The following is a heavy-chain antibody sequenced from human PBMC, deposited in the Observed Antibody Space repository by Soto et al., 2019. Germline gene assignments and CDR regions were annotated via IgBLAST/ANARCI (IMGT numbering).Heavy chain of an antibody. CDR3: ARDPSEGSGYYYYMDV. CDR2: IWYDGSNK. D-gene: IGHD2-15*01. Sequence: GGSLRLSCAASGFTFSIYGMHWVRQAPGKGLEWVAVIWYDGSNKYYADSVKGRFTISRDNAKNSLYLQMNSLRAEDTAVYYCARDPSEGSGYYYYMDVWGKGTTVTVSS. CDR1: GFTFSIYG. V-gene: IGHV3-33*01. J-gene: IGHJ6*03.